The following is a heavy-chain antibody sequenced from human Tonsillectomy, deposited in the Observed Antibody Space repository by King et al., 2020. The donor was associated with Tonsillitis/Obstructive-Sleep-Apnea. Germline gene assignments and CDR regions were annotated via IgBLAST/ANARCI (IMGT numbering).Heavy chain of an antibody. CDR2: ISGYNDNT. J-gene: IGHJ3*02. Sequence: QLVQSGAEVKKPGASVKVSCKASGYTFTSYGISWVRQAPGQGLEWMGWISGYNDNTNYAQKLQGRVTMTTDTATSTAYMELTSLRSDDTAVYYCAGDVRYYDFWSGYYGEAFDIWGQGTMVTVSS. V-gene: IGHV1-18*04. D-gene: IGHD3-3*01. CDR1: GYTFTSYG. CDR3: AGDVRYYDFWSGYYGEAFDI.